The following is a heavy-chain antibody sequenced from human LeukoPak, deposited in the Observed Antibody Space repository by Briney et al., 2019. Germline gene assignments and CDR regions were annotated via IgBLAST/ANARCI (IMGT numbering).Heavy chain of an antibody. Sequence: ASVKVSCKASGDNFSRYTVTWVRQAPGQGLEWMGWIIPNSGDTNYAQKFQGRVTMTRDTSISTAYMELSSLRSDDTAVYYCARDQVVRGDDLDYWGQGTLVTVSS. V-gene: IGHV1-2*02. CDR3: ARDQVVRGDDLDY. J-gene: IGHJ4*02. D-gene: IGHD3-10*01. CDR2: IIPNSGDT. CDR1: GDNFSRYT.